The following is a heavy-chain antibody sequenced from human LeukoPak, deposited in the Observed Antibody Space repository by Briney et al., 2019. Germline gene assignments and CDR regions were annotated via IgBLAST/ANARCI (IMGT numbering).Heavy chain of an antibody. CDR1: EFTFSDYT. CDR2: IGSSGTSI. D-gene: IGHD3-10*01. V-gene: IGHV3-21*01. Sequence: GGSLRLSCTASEFTFSDYTMNWVRQAPGKGLEWVSSIGSSGTSIYYADSVKGRLTISRDNAKNSLYLQLNSLRVEDTAVYYCARERYHGSGAPKFDYWGQGTLVTVSS. J-gene: IGHJ4*02. CDR3: ARERYHGSGAPKFDY.